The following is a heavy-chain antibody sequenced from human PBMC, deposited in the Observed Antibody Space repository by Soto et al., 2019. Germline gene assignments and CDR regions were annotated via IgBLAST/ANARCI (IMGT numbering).Heavy chain of an antibody. CDR2: IIPILGIA. CDR1: GGTFSSYT. J-gene: IGHJ5*02. Sequence: QVQLVQSGAEVKKPGSSVKVSCKASGGTFSSYTISWVRQAPGQGLEWMGRIIPILGIANYAQKFQGRVTITADKSTSTAYMELSSLRSEHTAVYYCAREPDSVFVAATQRFWFDPWGQGTLVTVSS. V-gene: IGHV1-69*08. D-gene: IGHD2-15*01. CDR3: AREPDSVFVAATQRFWFDP.